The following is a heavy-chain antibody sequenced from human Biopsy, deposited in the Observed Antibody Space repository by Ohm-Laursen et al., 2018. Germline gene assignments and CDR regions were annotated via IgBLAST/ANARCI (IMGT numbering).Heavy chain of an antibody. V-gene: IGHV1-18*01. CDR1: GYTFTSYG. D-gene: IGHD1/OR15-1a*01. CDR3: ARAKLEQVYYYYGMDV. J-gene: IGHJ6*02. CDR2: INTENGNT. Sequence: GASVKVSCKASGYTFTSYGISWVRQAPGQGLEWMGWINTENGNTIYAQNLQGRVTMTADTSTSTAYMEVTSLRSDDTAVYYCARAKLEQVYYYYGMDVWGQGTTVTVSS.